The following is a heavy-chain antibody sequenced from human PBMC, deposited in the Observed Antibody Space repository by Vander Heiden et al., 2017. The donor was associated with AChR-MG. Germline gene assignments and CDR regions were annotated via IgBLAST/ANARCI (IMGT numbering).Heavy chain of an antibody. Sequence: QVQLQESGPGLVKPSQTLSLPCTVSRGSISSGDYYWSWIRQPPGKGLEWIGYVYYSGSTYYNPSLKRRLTISVDTSKNQFSLKLSSVTAADTAIYYCARDNFRGEFWSGYHWYFDLWGRGTLVTVSS. J-gene: IGHJ2*01. CDR2: VYYSGST. V-gene: IGHV4-30-4*01. CDR3: ARDNFRGEFWSGYHWYFDL. D-gene: IGHD3-3*01. CDR1: RGSISSGDYY.